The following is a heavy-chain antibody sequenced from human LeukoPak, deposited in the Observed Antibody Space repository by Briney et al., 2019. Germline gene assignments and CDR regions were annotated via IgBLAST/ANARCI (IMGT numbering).Heavy chain of an antibody. V-gene: IGHV1-18*01. J-gene: IGHJ4*02. CDR3: ARAHSGYDPPFDH. Sequence: ASVTVSCKTSGYTFTHYGISWVRQAPGQGLEWMGRISADNGDTNYAQKLQGRVTMTTDTSTSTAYMELRSLRSDDTAFYYCARAHSGYDPPFDHWGQGTLVTVSS. CDR1: GYTFTHYG. D-gene: IGHD5-12*01. CDR2: ISADNGDT.